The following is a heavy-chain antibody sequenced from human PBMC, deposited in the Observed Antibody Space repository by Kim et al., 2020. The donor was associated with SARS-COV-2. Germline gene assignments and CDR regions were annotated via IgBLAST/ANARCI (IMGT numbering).Heavy chain of an antibody. J-gene: IGHJ5*02. CDR2: IYYSGST. Sequence: SETLSLTCTVSGGSISSYYWSWIRQPPGKGLEWIGYIYYSGSTNYNPSLKSRVTISVYTSKNQFSLKLSSVTAADTAVYYCARHEAPGDSGSYSDDYWLDPWGQGTLVTVSS. V-gene: IGHV4-59*08. D-gene: IGHD1-26*01. CDR3: ARHEAPGDSGSYSDDYWLDP. CDR1: GGSISSYY.